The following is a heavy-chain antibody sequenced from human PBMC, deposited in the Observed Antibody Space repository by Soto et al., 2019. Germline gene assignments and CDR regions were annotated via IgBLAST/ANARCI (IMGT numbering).Heavy chain of an antibody. CDR3: AIRDY. CDR2: IRDRADSYAT. V-gene: IGHV3-73*01. J-gene: IGHJ4*02. Sequence: EVHLVDSGGDVVQPGGSLKLSCAAPEFTFRGSYLHWVRQASGRGLEWVGHIRDRADSYATSYAASVNGRFTISRDDPKNTAYLQMNSLTTEDTAVYYCAIRDYWGQGTLVTVSS. CDR1: EFTFRGSY.